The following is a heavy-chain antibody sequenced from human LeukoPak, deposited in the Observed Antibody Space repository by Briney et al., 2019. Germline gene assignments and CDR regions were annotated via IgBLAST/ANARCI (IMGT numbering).Heavy chain of an antibody. Sequence: GGSLRLSCAASGFTFDDYAMHWVRQATGKGLEWVSGISWNSGSIGYADSVKGRFTISRDNAKNSLYLQMNSLRAEDTALYYCAKGKDGRGDWFDPWGQGTLVTVSS. CDR1: GFTFDDYA. V-gene: IGHV3-9*01. CDR2: ISWNSGSI. J-gene: IGHJ5*02. CDR3: AKGKDGRGDWFDP. D-gene: IGHD1-26*01.